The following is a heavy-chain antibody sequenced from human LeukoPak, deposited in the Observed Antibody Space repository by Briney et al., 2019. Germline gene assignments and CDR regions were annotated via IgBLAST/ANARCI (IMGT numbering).Heavy chain of an antibody. V-gene: IGHV5-51*01. CDR2: IYPGDSDT. D-gene: IGHD2-8*01. CDR1: GYSFTTYW. Sequence: GESLKISFKVSGYSFTTYWIGWVRQMPGKGREWMGIIYPGDSDTRYSPSFQGKVTISADKSIYTAYLHWSSLKASDTAMYYCATVYCSHGICSPNWFDPWGQGTLVTVSS. J-gene: IGHJ5*02. CDR3: ATVYCSHGICSPNWFDP.